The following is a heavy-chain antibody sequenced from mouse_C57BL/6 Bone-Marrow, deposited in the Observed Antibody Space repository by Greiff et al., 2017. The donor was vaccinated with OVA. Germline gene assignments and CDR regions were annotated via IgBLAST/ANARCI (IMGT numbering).Heavy chain of an antibody. V-gene: IGHV1-19*01. CDR2: INPYNGGT. CDR3: ASKVITTVVAFDY. J-gene: IGHJ2*01. CDR1: GYTFTDYY. D-gene: IGHD1-1*01. Sequence: VQLKQSGPVLVKPGASVKMSCKASGYTFTDYYMNWVKQSHGKSLEWIGVINPYNGGTSYNQKFKGKATLTVDKSSSTAYMELNSLTSEDSAVYYCASKVITTVVAFDYWGQGTTLTVSS.